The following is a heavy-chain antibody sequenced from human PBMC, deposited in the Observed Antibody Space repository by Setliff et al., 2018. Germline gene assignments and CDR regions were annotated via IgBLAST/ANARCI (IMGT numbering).Heavy chain of an antibody. Sequence: PSETLSLTCTVSGGSISSYYWSWIRQPPWKGPEWIGYIYTSGSTNYNPSLKSRVTISVDASKNQFFLKLTSVTAADTAVYYCARSNMGNYYDSGRYYYYYYMDVWGKGTTVTVSS. V-gene: IGHV4-4*08. J-gene: IGHJ6*03. D-gene: IGHD3-10*01. CDR3: ARSNMGNYYDSGRYYYYYYMDV. CDR1: GGSISSYY. CDR2: IYTSGST.